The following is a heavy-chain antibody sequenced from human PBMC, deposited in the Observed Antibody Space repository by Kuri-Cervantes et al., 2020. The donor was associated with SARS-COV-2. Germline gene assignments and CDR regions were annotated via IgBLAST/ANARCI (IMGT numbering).Heavy chain of an antibody. CDR2: FYPVDSDA. J-gene: IGHJ4*02. Sequence: GGSLRLSGKGSGYSFTSTWIGWVRQMPGKGLGGMGIFYPVDSDARYSPSFQGQVTISADKSSSSAYLQWSSLKASDTAMYYCAXXWSYDVWXXXHEGGDYWGQGTLVTVSS. D-gene: IGHD3-3*01. V-gene: IGHV5-51*01. CDR3: AXXWSYDVWXXXHEGGDY. CDR1: GYSFTSTW.